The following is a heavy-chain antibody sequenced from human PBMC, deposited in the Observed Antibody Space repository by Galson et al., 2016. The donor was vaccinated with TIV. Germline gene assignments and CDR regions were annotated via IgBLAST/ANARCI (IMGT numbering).Heavy chain of an antibody. CDR3: ARDNVGGVVRFSEWKYNDSGMAV. D-gene: IGHD3-3*01. V-gene: IGHV1-18*01. CDR2: ISTYNGNR. CDR1: GYTFSNYG. Sequence: SVKVSCKASGYTFSNYGISWVRQAPGQGLEWMGWISTYNGNRYYAPKLQGRVTMTTETSTSTAYMELRSLRSDDTAVYYCARDNVGGVVRFSEWKYNDSGMAVCGQRATVTVSS. J-gene: IGHJ6*02.